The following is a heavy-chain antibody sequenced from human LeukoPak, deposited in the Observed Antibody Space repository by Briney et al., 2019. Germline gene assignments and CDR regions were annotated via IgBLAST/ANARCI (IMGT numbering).Heavy chain of an antibody. CDR2: INYSGST. J-gene: IGHJ4*02. D-gene: IGHD2-2*01. CDR1: GGSIISYY. Sequence: SETLSLTCTVYGGSIISYYWSWIRQSPGKGLEWIGFINYSGSTTYNPSLKSRVTISVDTSKNQFSLKLTSVTAADTAVYYCARDKKGTSCYDYWGQGTLATVSS. V-gene: IGHV4-59*01. CDR3: ARDKKGTSCYDY.